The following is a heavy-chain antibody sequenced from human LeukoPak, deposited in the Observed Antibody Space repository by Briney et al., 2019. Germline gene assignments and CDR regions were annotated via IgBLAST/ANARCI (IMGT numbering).Heavy chain of an antibody. CDR3: ARELPATVTTYYYGMDV. V-gene: IGHV3-66*01. CDR2: IYSGGST. CDR1: GFTVSSNY. Sequence: PGGSLRLSCAASGFTVSSNYMSWVRQAPGKGLEWVSVIYSGGSTYYADSVKGRFTISRDNSKNTLYLQMNSLRAEDTAVYYCARELPATVTTYYYGMDVWGQGTTVTVSS. J-gene: IGHJ6*02. D-gene: IGHD4-17*01.